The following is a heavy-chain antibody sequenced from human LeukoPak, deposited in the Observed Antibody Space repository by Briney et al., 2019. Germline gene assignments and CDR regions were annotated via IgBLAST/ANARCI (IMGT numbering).Heavy chain of an antibody. Sequence: GGSLRLSCVASGCTFSNYTMNWVRQAPGKGLEGVSSISSSRFYKQYADSVEGRFTVSRDNAKNSLFLQMSSLGAGDTAVYYCARDYSGWPHDVFDIWGQGTMVTVSS. CDR2: ISSSRFYK. D-gene: IGHD6-19*01. CDR3: ARDYSGWPHDVFDI. V-gene: IGHV3-21*01. J-gene: IGHJ3*02. CDR1: GCTFSNYT.